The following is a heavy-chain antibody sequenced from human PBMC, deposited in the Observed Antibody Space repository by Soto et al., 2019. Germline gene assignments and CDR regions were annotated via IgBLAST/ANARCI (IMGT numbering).Heavy chain of an antibody. D-gene: IGHD3-16*02. J-gene: IGHJ3*02. CDR3: AYHLCAFDI. CDR2: ISNSGDTI. Sequence: GSLRLSWAASGFTFSGFYMSWIRQAPGKGLEWVSYISNSGDTIYYADSVKGRFTIYRDNAKNSVYLQMNSVRAEDTAVYYCAYHLCAFDIWGQGTMVTVSS. CDR1: GFTFSGFY. V-gene: IGHV3-11*01.